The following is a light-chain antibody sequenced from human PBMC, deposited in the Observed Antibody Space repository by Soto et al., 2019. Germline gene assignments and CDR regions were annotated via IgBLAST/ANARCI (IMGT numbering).Light chain of an antibody. CDR1: QSVSSN. Sequence: ELAMTQSPATLSVSPGDRATLSCRASQSVSSNLAWYQQKPGQAPSLLIYDASTRASGIPGRFSGSGPGTEFTLTISSLQSEDFAVYYCQQYNNWPPITFGQGTRLEIK. J-gene: IGKJ5*01. V-gene: IGKV3-15*01. CDR3: QQYNNWPPIT. CDR2: DAS.